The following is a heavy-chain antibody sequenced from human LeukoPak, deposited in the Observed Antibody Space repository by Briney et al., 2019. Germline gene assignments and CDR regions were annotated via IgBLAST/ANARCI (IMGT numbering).Heavy chain of an antibody. V-gene: IGHV3-23*01. CDR1: GFTFSNYA. Sequence: PGGSLRLSCAASGFTFSNYAVTWVRQAPGKGLEWVSSISGSGDDTRYADSVKGRFTISRDNSKSTVYLQMNGLRVEDTAVYYCAKPILAAPLNHYFDYWGQGTLVTVSS. CDR3: AKPILAAPLNHYFDY. CDR2: ISGSGDDT. J-gene: IGHJ4*02. D-gene: IGHD2-15*01.